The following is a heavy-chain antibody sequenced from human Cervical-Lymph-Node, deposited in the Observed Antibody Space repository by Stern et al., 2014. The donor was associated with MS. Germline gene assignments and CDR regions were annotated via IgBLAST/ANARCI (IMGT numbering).Heavy chain of an antibody. CDR3: TRLAVAGFDY. Sequence: VQLVESGGGVVQFGRSLRLSCVASGFTFSSYTMHWVRQAPGRGLEWVRMIAYNETNKYYADSVKGRFTISRDNSKNTLYLQMDSLRAEDTAVYYCTRLAVAGFDYWGQGTLVIVSS. CDR2: IAYNETNK. CDR1: GFTFSSYT. J-gene: IGHJ4*02. D-gene: IGHD6-19*01. V-gene: IGHV3-30-3*01.